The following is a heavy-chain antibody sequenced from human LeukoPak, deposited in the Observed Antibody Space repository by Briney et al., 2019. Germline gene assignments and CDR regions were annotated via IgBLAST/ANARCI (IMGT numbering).Heavy chain of an antibody. V-gene: IGHV3-20*04. Sequence: PGGSLRLSCAASGFTFDDYGMSWVRQAPGKGLEWVSGINWNGGSTGYAHSVKGRFTISRDNAKNSLYLQMNSLRAEDTALYCCARGIITMIYDVWGQGTLVTVSS. D-gene: IGHD3-22*01. CDR2: INWNGGST. J-gene: IGHJ4*02. CDR1: GFTFDDYG. CDR3: ARGIITMIYDV.